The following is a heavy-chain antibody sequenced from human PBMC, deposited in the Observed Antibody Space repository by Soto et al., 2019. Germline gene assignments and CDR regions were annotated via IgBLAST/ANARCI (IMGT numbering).Heavy chain of an antibody. CDR3: TTDPHCSGGSCYPYYYYGMDV. V-gene: IGHV3-15*07. CDR1: GFTFSNAW. D-gene: IGHD2-15*01. Sequence: GGSLRLSCAASGFTFSNAWMNWVRQAPGKGLEWVGRIKSKTDGGTTDYAAPVKGRFTISRDDSKNTLYLQMNSLKTEDTAVYYCTTDPHCSGGSCYPYYYYGMDVWGQGTTVTVSS. CDR2: IKSKTDGGTT. J-gene: IGHJ6*02.